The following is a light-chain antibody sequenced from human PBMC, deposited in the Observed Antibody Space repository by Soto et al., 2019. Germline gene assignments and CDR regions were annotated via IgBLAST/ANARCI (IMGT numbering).Light chain of an antibody. Sequence: EIMMTQSPATLSVSPGERATLSCRASQTVSNNVAWYQQKPGQPPRLLIYYASTRATNIPARFSGSWSGTEFTLTIISLQSEDFALYYCQLYNEWPPITFGQGTRLEIK. CDR1: QTVSNN. CDR3: QLYNEWPPIT. V-gene: IGKV3-15*01. J-gene: IGKJ5*01. CDR2: YAS.